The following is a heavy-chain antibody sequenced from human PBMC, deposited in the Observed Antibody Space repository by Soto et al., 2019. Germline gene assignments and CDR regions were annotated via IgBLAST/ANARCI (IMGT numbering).Heavy chain of an antibody. CDR2: TYYTADT. CDR1: GVSIRSYF. D-gene: IGHD3-10*01. J-gene: IGHJ4*02. CDR3: AGPKNRGESLDY. Sequence: SETLSLTCTVSGVSIRSYFWSWIRQPPGKGLEWIGYTYYTADTKYSPSLESRATISADPSKKQFSLSLSPVSAADTALYFCAGPKNRGESLDYWGQGALVTVYS. V-gene: IGHV4-59*01.